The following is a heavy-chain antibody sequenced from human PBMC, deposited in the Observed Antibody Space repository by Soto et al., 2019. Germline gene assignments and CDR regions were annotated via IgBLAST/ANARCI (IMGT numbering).Heavy chain of an antibody. CDR3: GRDGASDNMVRGYYYYGMDV. CDR2: ISAYNGNT. CDR1: GYTFTSYG. V-gene: IGHV1-18*01. Sequence: QVQLVQSGAEVKKPGASVKVSCKASGYTFTSYGISWVRQAPGQGLEWMGWISAYNGNTNYAQKLQGRVTMTTDTSKSPAYMELRSLRADDTAVYYWGRDGASDNMVRGYYYYGMDVWGQGTTVTVSS. J-gene: IGHJ6*02. D-gene: IGHD3-10*01.